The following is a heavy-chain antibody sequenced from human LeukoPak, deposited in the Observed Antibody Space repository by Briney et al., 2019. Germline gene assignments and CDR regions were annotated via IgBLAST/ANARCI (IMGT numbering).Heavy chain of an antibody. CDR3: ARIKYGDYPFDY. Sequence: GGSLRLSCAASGFTFSSYWMSWVRQAPGKGLEWVANIKHDGSEKYYVDSAKGRFTISRDNAKNSLYLQMNSLRAEDTAVYYCARIKYGDYPFDYWGQGTLVTVSS. CDR1: GFTFSSYW. V-gene: IGHV3-7*01. D-gene: IGHD4-17*01. J-gene: IGHJ4*02. CDR2: IKHDGSEK.